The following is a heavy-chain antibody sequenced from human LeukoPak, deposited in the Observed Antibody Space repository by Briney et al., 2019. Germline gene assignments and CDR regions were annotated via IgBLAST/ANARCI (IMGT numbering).Heavy chain of an antibody. V-gene: IGHV3-23*01. CDR2: IGATGSST. Sequence: GGSLRLSCAASGFTFSSYAMTWVRQAPGKGLEWVSSIGATGSSTYYADSVKGRFTVSRDDSKNTLYLQMNSLRAEDTAVYYCAKQPKWVGWFDPWGQGTLVTVSS. CDR3: AKQPKWVGWFDP. D-gene: IGHD6-19*01. CDR1: GFTFSSYA. J-gene: IGHJ5*02.